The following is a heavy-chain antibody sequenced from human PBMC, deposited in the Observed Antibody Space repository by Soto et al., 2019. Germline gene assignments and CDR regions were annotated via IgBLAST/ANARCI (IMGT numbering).Heavy chain of an antibody. CDR3: ARGPDTEYFDY. V-gene: IGHV3-64*01. CDR1: GFTFSTYA. D-gene: IGHD5-18*01. J-gene: IGHJ4*02. CDR2: ISSNGGST. Sequence: GGSLRLSCAASGFTFSTYAMHWVRQAPGKGLEYVSAISSNGGSTYYANSVKGRFTISRDNSKNTLYLQMGSLRAEDMAVYYCARGPDTEYFDYWGQGTLVTVSS.